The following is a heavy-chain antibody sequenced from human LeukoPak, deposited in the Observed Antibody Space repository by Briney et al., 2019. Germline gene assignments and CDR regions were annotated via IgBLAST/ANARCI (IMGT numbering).Heavy chain of an antibody. CDR2: ITGSGDNK. D-gene: IGHD3-22*01. J-gene: IGHJ4*02. V-gene: IGHV3-23*01. CDR1: GFTFSSYV. Sequence: GGSLRLSCAASGFTFSSYVMNWVRQAPGKGLEWVSGITGSGDNKYYADSVKGRFTISRDNSKNTLYLQMNSLRAEDTAVYYCAKDRTMIVVRYYFDYWGQGTLVTVSS. CDR3: AKDRTMIVVRYYFDY.